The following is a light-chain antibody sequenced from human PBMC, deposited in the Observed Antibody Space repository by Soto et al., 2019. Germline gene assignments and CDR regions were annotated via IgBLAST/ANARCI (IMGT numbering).Light chain of an antibody. CDR3: QQSYTTPRLS. CDR2: AAS. V-gene: IGKV1-39*01. J-gene: IGKJ4*01. Sequence: DIQMTQSPSSLSASIGDKLTISCRANQSITHFLNWYQKKPAEVPNLLIYAASRLQSGVPSRFSGSGSGTDFALTINSLQPEDFATYYCQQSYTTPRLSFGGGTRVDLK. CDR1: QSITHF.